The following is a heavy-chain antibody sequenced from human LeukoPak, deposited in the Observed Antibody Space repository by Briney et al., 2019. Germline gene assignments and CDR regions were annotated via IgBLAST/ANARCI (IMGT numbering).Heavy chain of an antibody. D-gene: IGHD6-13*01. CDR2: IYHSGST. CDR1: GGSISSGGYY. Sequence: SETLSLTCTVSGGSISSGGYYWSWIRQPPGKGLEWIGYIYHSGSTYYNPSLKSRVTISVDRSKNQFSLKLSSVTAADTAVYYCATNGGIAAAGTTGGGYWGQGTLVTVSS. CDR3: ATNGGIAAAGTTGGGY. V-gene: IGHV4-30-2*01. J-gene: IGHJ4*02.